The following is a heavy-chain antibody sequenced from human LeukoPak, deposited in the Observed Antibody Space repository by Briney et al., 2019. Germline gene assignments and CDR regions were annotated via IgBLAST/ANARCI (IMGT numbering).Heavy chain of an antibody. CDR2: IYYSGST. V-gene: IGHV4-39*01. J-gene: IGHJ4*02. D-gene: IGHD2-21*02. CDR1: GGSISSSSYY. CDR3: ASQPGGVTNYFDY. Sequence: SETLSLTCTVSGGSISSSSYYWGWIRQPPGKGLEWIGSIYYSGSTYYNPSLKSRVTISVDTSKNQFSLELSSVTAADTAAYYCASQPGGVTNYFDYWGQGTLVTVSS.